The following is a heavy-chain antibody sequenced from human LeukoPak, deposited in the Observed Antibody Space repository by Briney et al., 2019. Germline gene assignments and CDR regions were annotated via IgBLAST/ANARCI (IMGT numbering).Heavy chain of an antibody. CDR3: ARAGRIAAAGPQDDAFDI. CDR1: GFNFSNYG. V-gene: IGHV3-30*19. CDR2: ISYDGSNK. D-gene: IGHD6-13*01. J-gene: IGHJ3*02. Sequence: TGGSLRLSCAASGFNFSNYGMHWARQAPGKGLEWVAVISYDGSNKYYADSVKGRFTISRDNSKNTLYLQMNSLRAEDTAVYYCARAGRIAAAGPQDDAFDIWGQGTMVTVSS.